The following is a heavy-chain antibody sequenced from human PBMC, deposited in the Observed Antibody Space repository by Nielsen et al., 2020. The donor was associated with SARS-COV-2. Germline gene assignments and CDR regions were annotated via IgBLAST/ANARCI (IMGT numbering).Heavy chain of an antibody. Sequence: GESLKISCAASGFTLSNYGMHWVRQAPGKGLEWVAVIWYDGSNKYYADSVKGRFTISRDNSKNTLYLQMNSLRAEDTAVYYCARDLYSSSWSEYYYYYYMDVWGKGTTVTVSS. CDR2: IWYDGSNK. V-gene: IGHV3-33*08. CDR3: ARDLYSSSWSEYYYYYYMDV. CDR1: GFTLSNYG. D-gene: IGHD6-13*01. J-gene: IGHJ6*03.